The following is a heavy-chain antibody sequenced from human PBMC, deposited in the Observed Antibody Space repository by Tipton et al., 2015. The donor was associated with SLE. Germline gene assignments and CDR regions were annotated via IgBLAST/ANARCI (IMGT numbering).Heavy chain of an antibody. V-gene: IGHV4-34*01. D-gene: IGHD3-3*01. J-gene: IGHJ4*02. Sequence: TLSLTCAVYGGSFSGYYWNWIRQPPGKGLEWIGEINHSGSTNYNPSLKSRVTISVDTSKNQFSLKLSSVTAADTAVYYCARKLRFLEWLSPRFDYWGQGMLVTVSS. CDR3: ARKLRFLEWLSPRFDY. CDR2: INHSGST. CDR1: GGSFSGYY.